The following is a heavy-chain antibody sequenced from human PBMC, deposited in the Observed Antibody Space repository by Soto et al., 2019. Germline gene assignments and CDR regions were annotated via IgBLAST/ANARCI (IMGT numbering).Heavy chain of an antibody. CDR1: GFTFDDYA. D-gene: IGHD5-18*01. V-gene: IGHV3-9*01. CDR2: ISWSSGSI. Sequence: EVQLVESGGGLVQSGRSLRLSCAASGFTFDDYAMHWVRQAPGKGLEWVSGISWSSGSINYADSVKGRFTISRDNVRDSLYLQMNSLRAEDTALYYCAKVGHGYSYANSNWYFDLWGRGTLVTVSS. CDR3: AKVGHGYSYANSNWYFDL. J-gene: IGHJ2*01.